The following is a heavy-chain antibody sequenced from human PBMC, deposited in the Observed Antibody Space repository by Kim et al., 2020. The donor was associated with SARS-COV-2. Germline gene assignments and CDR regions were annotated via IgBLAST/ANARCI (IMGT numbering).Heavy chain of an antibody. J-gene: IGHJ4*02. CDR3: SRVLIRAGRPYYFDY. CDR2: IRSKDYGGTT. V-gene: IGHV3-49*04. D-gene: IGHD6-6*01. CDR1: GFNFDNYA. Sequence: GGSLRLSCTGSGFNFDNYAISWVRQAPGKGLEWVGFIRSKDYGGTTDYAASVNGRFTISRDDSKGIAYLQMNSLKTADTAVYFCSRVLIRAGRPYYFDYWGQGTLVTVFS.